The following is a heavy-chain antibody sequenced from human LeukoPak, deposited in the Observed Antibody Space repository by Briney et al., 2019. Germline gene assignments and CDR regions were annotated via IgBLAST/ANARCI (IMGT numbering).Heavy chain of an antibody. CDR1: GGSISSGGYY. CDR3: ARGRGHRVTYFDY. Sequence: PSETLSLTCTVSGGSISSGGYYWSWIRQHPGKGLEWIGYIYYSGSTYYNPSLKSRVTISVDTSKNQFSLKLSSVTAADTAVYYCARGRGHRVTYFDYWGQGTLVTVSS. J-gene: IGHJ4*02. CDR2: IYYSGST. D-gene: IGHD3-10*01. V-gene: IGHV4-31*03.